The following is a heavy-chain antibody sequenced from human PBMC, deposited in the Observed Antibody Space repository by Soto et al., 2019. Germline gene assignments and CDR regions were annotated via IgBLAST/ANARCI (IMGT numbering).Heavy chain of an antibody. CDR1: GFTFGSYG. CDR3: ARSRAEAYFDY. Sequence: QVQLVESGGGVVQPGRSLRLSCAASGFTFGSYGMHWVRQAPGKGLEWVAIIWYDGSNKYYADSVKGRFTISRDNSKNTLYLQMNSLRAEDTAVYYCARSRAEAYFDYWGQGTLVTVSS. J-gene: IGHJ4*02. CDR2: IWYDGSNK. V-gene: IGHV3-33*01.